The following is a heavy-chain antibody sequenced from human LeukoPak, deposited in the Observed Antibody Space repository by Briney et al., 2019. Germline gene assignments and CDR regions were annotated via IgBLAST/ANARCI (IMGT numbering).Heavy chain of an antibody. Sequence: GGSLRLSCAASGFTFSSYGMHWVRQAPGKGLEWVAVIWYDGSNKYYADSVKGRFTISRDNSKNTLYLQMNSLRAEDTAVHYCARAGNSVDYFDYWGQGTLVTVSS. D-gene: IGHD1/OR15-1a*01. CDR3: ARAGNSVDYFDY. V-gene: IGHV3-33*01. CDR1: GFTFSSYG. CDR2: IWYDGSNK. J-gene: IGHJ4*02.